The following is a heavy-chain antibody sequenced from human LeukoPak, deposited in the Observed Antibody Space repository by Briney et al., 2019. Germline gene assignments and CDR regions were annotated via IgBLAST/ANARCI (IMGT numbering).Heavy chain of an antibody. CDR2: ISAYNGNT. CDR3: ARVRGYDSSGYPNIYYYYYYMDV. CDR1: GYTFTSYG. J-gene: IGHJ6*03. D-gene: IGHD3-22*01. V-gene: IGHV1-18*01. Sequence: ASVKVSCKASGYTFTSYGISWVRQAPGQGLEWMGWISAYNGNTNYAQKLQGRVTMTTDTSTSTAYMELRSLRSDDTAVYYCARVRGYDSSGYPNIYYYYYYMDVWGKGTTVTISS.